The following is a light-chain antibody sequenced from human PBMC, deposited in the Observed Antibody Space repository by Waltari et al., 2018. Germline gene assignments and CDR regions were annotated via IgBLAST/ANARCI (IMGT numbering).Light chain of an antibody. Sequence: EIVLTQSPVTLSLSPGERATLSCRASQSVSSYLACYQQKPGQAPRLLIYDASNRATGIPARFSGSGSGTDFTLTISSLEPEDFAVYYCQQRSNWPPTFGQGTKVEIK. V-gene: IGKV3-11*01. CDR2: DAS. CDR3: QQRSNWPPT. J-gene: IGKJ1*01. CDR1: QSVSSY.